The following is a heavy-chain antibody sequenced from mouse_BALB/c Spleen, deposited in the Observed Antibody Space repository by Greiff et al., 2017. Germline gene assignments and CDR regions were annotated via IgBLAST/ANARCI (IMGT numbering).Heavy chain of an antibody. CDR3: ARIPHYYGYGANAMDY. CDR2: ISSGGST. V-gene: IGHV5-6-5*01. CDR1: GFTFSSYA. J-gene: IGHJ4*01. D-gene: IGHD1-2*01. Sequence: DVMLVESGGGLVKPGGSLKLSCAASGFTFSSYAMSWVRQTPEKRLEWVASISSGGSTYYPDSVKGRFTISRDNARNILYLQMSSLRSEDTAMYYCARIPHYYGYGANAMDYWGQGTSVTVSS.